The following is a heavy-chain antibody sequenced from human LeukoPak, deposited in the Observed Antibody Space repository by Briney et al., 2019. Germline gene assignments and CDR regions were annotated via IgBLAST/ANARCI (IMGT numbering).Heavy chain of an antibody. D-gene: IGHD3-3*01. V-gene: IGHV1-2*02. CDR2: INPNSGGT. Sequence: ASVKVSCKASGYTFTGYYMHWVRQAPGQGREWMGWINPNSGGTNYAQKFQSRVTMTRDTSISTAYMELSRLRSADTAVYYCARTIFGVVMRYYFDYWGQGTLVTVSS. CDR1: GYTFTGYY. CDR3: ARTIFGVVMRYYFDY. J-gene: IGHJ4*02.